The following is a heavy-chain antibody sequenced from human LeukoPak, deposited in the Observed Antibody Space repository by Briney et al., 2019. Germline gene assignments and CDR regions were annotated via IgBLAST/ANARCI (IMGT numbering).Heavy chain of an antibody. CDR2: IKQDGSET. J-gene: IGHJ4*02. CDR1: GFTFSSHW. V-gene: IGHV3-7*03. CDR3: ARIIVEVPGALDYCDS. D-gene: IGHD2-2*01. Sequence: WGSLRLSCVVSGFTFSSHWMYWVRQAPGKGLEWVANIKQDGSETFYVDSVKGRFTVSRDNAKNSLYLQMNNLRAEDTAVYYCARIIVEVPGALDYCDSWGQGTLVSVSS.